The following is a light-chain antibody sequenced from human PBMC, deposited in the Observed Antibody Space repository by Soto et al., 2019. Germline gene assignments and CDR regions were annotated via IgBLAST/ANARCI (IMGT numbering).Light chain of an antibody. CDR1: QSVNSNY. J-gene: IGKJ1*01. Sequence: EIVLTQSPGTLSLSPGERATLFCRASQSVNSNYLAWYQQKPGRGPRLLIHGASSRVTGIPDRFSGSGSGTDFTLTISRLEPEDFAVYYCQQYGSSPQTFGQGTKVEI. CDR3: QQYGSSPQT. V-gene: IGKV3-20*01. CDR2: GAS.